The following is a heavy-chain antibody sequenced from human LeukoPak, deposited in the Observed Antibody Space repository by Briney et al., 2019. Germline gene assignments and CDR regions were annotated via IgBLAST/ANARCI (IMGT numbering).Heavy chain of an antibody. D-gene: IGHD6-19*01. Sequence: SETLSLTCTVSGGSISRSGGYYWSLIRQHPGKGLEWIGHIYYSGSTYYNPSLKSRVTISVDTSKNQFSLRLTSVTAADTAVYYCAREGTYGWYNWFDPWGQGTLVTVSS. CDR3: AREGTYGWYNWFDP. CDR1: GGSISRSGGYY. J-gene: IGHJ5*02. V-gene: IGHV4-31*03. CDR2: IYYSGST.